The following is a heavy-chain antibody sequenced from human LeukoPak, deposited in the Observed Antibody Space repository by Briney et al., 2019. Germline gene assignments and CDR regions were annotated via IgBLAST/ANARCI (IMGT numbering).Heavy chain of an antibody. V-gene: IGHV3-21*01. CDR3: ARDLVPISGSQAEAAFDI. D-gene: IGHD1-20*01. CDR1: GVTFSSYS. CDR2: ISTSSTYI. Sequence: WGSLRLSCAASGVTFSSYSMNWVRQAPGKGLEWVSSISTSSTYIYYADSVKGRSTISGDNDKNSLFLLMNSISAEDAELYYCARDLVPISGSQAEAAFDIWGQGTMVTVSS. J-gene: IGHJ3*02.